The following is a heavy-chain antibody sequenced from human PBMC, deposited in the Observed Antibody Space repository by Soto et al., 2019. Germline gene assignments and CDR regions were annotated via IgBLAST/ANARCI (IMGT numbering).Heavy chain of an antibody. V-gene: IGHV4-31*03. CDR2: IYYSGST. CDR3: ARAYGTKAAGDAFDI. J-gene: IGHJ3*02. Sequence: SETLSLTCTVSGGSISSGGFYWSWIRQHPGKGLEWIGYIYYSGSTYHNPSLKSRVTISVDTSKNQFSLKLSSVTAADTAVYYCARAYGTKAAGDAFDIWGQGTMVTVSS. CDR1: GGSISSGGFY. D-gene: IGHD6-13*01.